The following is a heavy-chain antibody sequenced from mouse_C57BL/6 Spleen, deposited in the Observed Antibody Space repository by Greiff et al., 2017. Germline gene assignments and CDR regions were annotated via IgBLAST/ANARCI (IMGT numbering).Heavy chain of an antibody. CDR1: GYTFTDYY. V-gene: IGHV1-26*01. D-gene: IGHD2-1*01. Sequence: EVQLQQSGPELVKPGASVKISCKASGYTFTDYYMNWVKQSHGKSLEWIGDINPNHGGTSYNQKFKGKATLTVDKSSSTAYMELRSLTSEDSAVYYCARSYGNYDYWGQGTTLTGSS. J-gene: IGHJ2*01. CDR2: INPNHGGT. CDR3: ARSYGNYDY.